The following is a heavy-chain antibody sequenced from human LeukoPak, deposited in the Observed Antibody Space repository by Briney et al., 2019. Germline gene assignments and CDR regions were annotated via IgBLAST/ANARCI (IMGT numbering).Heavy chain of an antibody. D-gene: IGHD1-1*01. V-gene: IGHV1-8*03. Sequence: ASVKVSCKASGYTFTSYDINWVRQATGQGLEWMGWMNPNSGNTGYAQKFQGRVTITRNTSISTAYMELSSLRSEDTAVYYCARLTTGTTYYYYMDVWGKGTTVTVSS. J-gene: IGHJ6*03. CDR3: ARLTTGTTYYYYMDV. CDR2: MNPNSGNT. CDR1: GYTFTSYD.